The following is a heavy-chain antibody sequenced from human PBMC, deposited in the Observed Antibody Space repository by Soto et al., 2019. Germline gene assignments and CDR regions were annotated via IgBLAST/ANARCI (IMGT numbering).Heavy chain of an antibody. D-gene: IGHD2-15*01. V-gene: IGHV5-10-1*01. CDR2: IDPSDSYT. J-gene: IGHJ3*02. Sequence: GESLRISCKGSGYSFTSYWISWVRQMPGKGLEWMGRIDPSDSYTNYSPSFQGHVTISADKSISTAYLQWSSLKASDTAMYYCARGPIVVVVAGPTGAFDIWGQGTMVTVSS. CDR3: ARGPIVVVVAGPTGAFDI. CDR1: GYSFTSYW.